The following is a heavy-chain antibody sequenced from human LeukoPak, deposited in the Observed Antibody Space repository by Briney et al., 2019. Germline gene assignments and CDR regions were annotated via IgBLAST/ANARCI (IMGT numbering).Heavy chain of an antibody. Sequence: GESLKISCKGSGYSFTSYWIGWVRPLPGKGLEWMGIIYPGDSDTRYSPSFQGQVTISADKSISTAYLQWSSLKASDTAMYYCARTTIFGVVIDPFDYWGQGTLVTVSS. V-gene: IGHV5-51*01. D-gene: IGHD3-3*01. CDR1: GYSFTSYW. CDR2: IYPGDSDT. J-gene: IGHJ4*02. CDR3: ARTTIFGVVIDPFDY.